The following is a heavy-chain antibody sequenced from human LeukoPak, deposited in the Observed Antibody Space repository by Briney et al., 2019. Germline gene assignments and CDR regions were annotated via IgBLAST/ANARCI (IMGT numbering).Heavy chain of an antibody. Sequence: PGGSLRLSCAASGFTFSSYGMHWVRQAPGKGLEWVAVIWYDGSNKYYADSVKGRFTISRDNSKNTLYLQMNSLRAEDTAVYYCAKDLRRDGPTDYWGQGTLVTVSS. J-gene: IGHJ4*02. CDR2: IWYDGSNK. CDR3: AKDLRRDGPTDY. D-gene: IGHD5-24*01. V-gene: IGHV3-33*06. CDR1: GFTFSSYG.